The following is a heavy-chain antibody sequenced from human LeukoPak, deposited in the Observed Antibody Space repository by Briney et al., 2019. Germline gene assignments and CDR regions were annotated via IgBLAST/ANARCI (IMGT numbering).Heavy chain of an antibody. CDR2: ISGSGGTT. V-gene: IGHV3-23*01. D-gene: IGHD3-3*01. J-gene: IGHJ4*02. CDR1: GFTFSTYA. Sequence: PGGSLRLSCAASGFTFSTYAMNWVRQGPGKGLEWVPAISGSGGTTYYAGSVKGRFTISRDNSKNTLYLQMNSLRAEDTAVYYCAKGRGNYRYDSDYWGQGTLVTVSS. CDR3: AKGRGNYRYDSDY.